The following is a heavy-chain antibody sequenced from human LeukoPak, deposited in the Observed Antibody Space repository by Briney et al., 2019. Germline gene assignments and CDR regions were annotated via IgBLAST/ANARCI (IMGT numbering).Heavy chain of an antibody. CDR1: GFTFSTYS. D-gene: IGHD3-22*01. V-gene: IGHV3-21*01. CDR2: ISTSSSYI. CDR3: ARIGTDYYDSSGPLDH. J-gene: IGHJ4*02. Sequence: PGGALRLSCAASGFTFSTYSMNWVRQAPGKGLEWVSSISTSSSYIYYADSVKGRFTISRDNAKNSLYLQMHSLRAEDTAVYYCARIGTDYYDSSGPLDHWGQGTLVTVSS.